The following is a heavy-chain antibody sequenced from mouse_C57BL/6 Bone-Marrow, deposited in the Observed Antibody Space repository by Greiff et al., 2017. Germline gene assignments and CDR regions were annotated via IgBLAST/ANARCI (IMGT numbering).Heavy chain of an antibody. CDR2: INPSSGYT. D-gene: IGHD2-3*01. CDR3: GRREGWLLDDY. CDR1: GYTFTSYT. V-gene: IGHV1-4*01. J-gene: IGHJ2*01. Sequence: QVQLQQSGAELARPGASVKLSCKASGYTFTSYTMPWVKQRPGQGLEWIGYINPSSGYTKYNQKFKDKATLTADKSSSTAYMQLSSLTSEDSAVYYCGRREGWLLDDYWGRGTTLTVTA.